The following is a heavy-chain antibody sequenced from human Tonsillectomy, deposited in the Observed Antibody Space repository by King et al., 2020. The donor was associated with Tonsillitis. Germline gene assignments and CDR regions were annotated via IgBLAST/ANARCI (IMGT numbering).Heavy chain of an antibody. V-gene: IGHV3-48*01. CDR3: ARLADSASPFDC. D-gene: IGHD6-25*01. Sequence: VQLVESGGGLVQPGGSLRLSCAASGFTFSGYNMNLVRQAPGKGLEWVSYISSSSSIMYYADSVKGRFTISRDNAKNSLYLQMNSLRAEDTAIYYCARLADSASPFDCWGQGTLVTVSS. CDR2: ISSSSSIM. CDR1: GFTFSGYN. J-gene: IGHJ4*02.